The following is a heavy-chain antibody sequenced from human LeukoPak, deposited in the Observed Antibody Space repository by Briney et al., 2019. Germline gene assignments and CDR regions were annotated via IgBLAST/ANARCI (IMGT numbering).Heavy chain of an antibody. CDR2: IHYSGRT. D-gene: IGHD2-2*01. CDR3: ARGGFRRVPAAPTDYYYYYYMDV. V-gene: IGHV4-30-4*08. CDR1: GGSISSDDYY. J-gene: IGHJ6*03. Sequence: SQTLSLTCTVSGGSISSDDYYWSWIRQPPGKGLEWIGYIHYSGRTYYNPSLKSRVTISVDTSKNQFSLKLSSVTAADTAVYYCARGGFRRVPAAPTDYYYYYYMDVWGKGTTVTVSS.